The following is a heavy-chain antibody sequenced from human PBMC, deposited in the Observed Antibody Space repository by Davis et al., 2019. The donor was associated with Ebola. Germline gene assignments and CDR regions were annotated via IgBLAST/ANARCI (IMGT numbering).Heavy chain of an antibody. CDR2: INNDGSIT. V-gene: IGHV3-74*03. D-gene: IGHD6-6*01. J-gene: IGHJ6*04. Sequence: GESLKISCAASGITFSSSWRHWPSQAPGKGLVWVTPINNDGSITTYADSVKGRFTISRDNAKNTLYLQMNTLSAEDTAVYYFARAKYYGMDVWGKGTTVTVSS. CDR1: GITFSSSW. CDR3: ARAKYYGMDV.